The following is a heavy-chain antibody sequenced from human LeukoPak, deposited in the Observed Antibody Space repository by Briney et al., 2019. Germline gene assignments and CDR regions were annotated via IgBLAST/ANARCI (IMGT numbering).Heavy chain of an antibody. V-gene: IGHV1-24*01. Sequence: ASVKVSCKVSGYTLTELSMHWVRQAPGKGLEWMGGFDPEDGETIYAQKFQGRVTMTEDTSTDTAYMELSSLGSEDTAVYYCARVGDEPRSASYYYYYMDVWGKGTTVTVSS. CDR1: GYTLTELS. D-gene: IGHD1-26*01. CDR2: FDPEDGET. CDR3: ARVGDEPRSASYYYYYMDV. J-gene: IGHJ6*03.